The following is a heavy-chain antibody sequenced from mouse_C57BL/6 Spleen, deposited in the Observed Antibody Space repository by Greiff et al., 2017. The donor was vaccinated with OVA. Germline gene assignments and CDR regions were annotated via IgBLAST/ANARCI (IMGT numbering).Heavy chain of an antibody. CDR3: VRQGPYYGSIPGYFDV. Sequence: QVQLQQPGAELVMPGASVKLSCKASGYTFTSYWMHWVKQRPGQGLEWIGEIDPSDSYTNYNQKFKGKSTLTVDKSSSTAYMQLSSLTSEDSAVYYCVRQGPYYGSIPGYFDVWGTGTTVTVSS. CDR2: IDPSDSYT. D-gene: IGHD1-1*01. J-gene: IGHJ1*03. CDR1: GYTFTSYW. V-gene: IGHV1-69*01.